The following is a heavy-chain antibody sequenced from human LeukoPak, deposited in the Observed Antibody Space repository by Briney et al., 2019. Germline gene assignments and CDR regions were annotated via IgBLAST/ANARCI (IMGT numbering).Heavy chain of an antibody. CDR1: AFTFSSYW. Sequence: GGSLRLSCAASAFTFSSYWMSWVRQAPGKGLEWVANIQQDGSEKYYVDSVKGRFTISRDNAKKLLYLQMNSLSAEDTAVYYCASRGSYFDYWGQGTLVTVSS. CDR3: ASRGSYFDY. J-gene: IGHJ4*02. CDR2: IQQDGSEK. D-gene: IGHD1-26*01. V-gene: IGHV3-7*01.